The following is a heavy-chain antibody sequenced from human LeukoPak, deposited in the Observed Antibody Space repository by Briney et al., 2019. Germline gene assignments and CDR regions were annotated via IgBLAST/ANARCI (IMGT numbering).Heavy chain of an antibody. Sequence: GGSLRLSCAASGFTFSSYWMSWVRQAPGKGLEWVANIKQDGTEKYYVDSVKGRFTISRDNSKNTLYLQMNSLRAEDTAVYYCAKWGLKGLTYYYDSRRFDYWGQGTLVTVSS. CDR2: IKQDGTEK. V-gene: IGHV3-7*03. CDR1: GFTFSSYW. J-gene: IGHJ4*02. D-gene: IGHD3-22*01. CDR3: AKWGLKGLTYYYDSRRFDY.